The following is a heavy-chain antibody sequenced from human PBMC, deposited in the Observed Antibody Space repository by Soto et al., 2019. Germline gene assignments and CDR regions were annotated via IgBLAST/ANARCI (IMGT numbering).Heavy chain of an antibody. V-gene: IGHV4-59*08. Sequence: QVQLQESGPGLVKPSETLSLTCTVSGGSISSYYWSWIRQPPGKGLEWIGYIYYSGSTNYNPSLKRRVTISVDTSKNQFSLKLSSVTAADTAVYYCARGRATVTTIVYWGQGTLVTVSS. J-gene: IGHJ4*02. D-gene: IGHD4-17*01. CDR1: GGSISSYY. CDR3: ARGRATVTTIVY. CDR2: IYYSGST.